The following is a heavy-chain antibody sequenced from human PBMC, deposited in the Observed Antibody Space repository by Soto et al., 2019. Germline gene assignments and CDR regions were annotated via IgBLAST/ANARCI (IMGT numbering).Heavy chain of an antibody. CDR1: GGSISSSNW. J-gene: IGHJ4*02. CDR2: IYHSGST. Sequence: QVQLQESGPGLVKPSGALSLTCAVSGGSISSSNWWSWVRQPPGKGLEWIGKIYHSGSTNYNPSLKSRVTISVDKSKNQFSLKLSSVTAADTAVYYCARVYMVRGTIIRYFDYWGQGTLVTVSS. V-gene: IGHV4-4*02. D-gene: IGHD3-10*01. CDR3: ARVYMVRGTIIRYFDY.